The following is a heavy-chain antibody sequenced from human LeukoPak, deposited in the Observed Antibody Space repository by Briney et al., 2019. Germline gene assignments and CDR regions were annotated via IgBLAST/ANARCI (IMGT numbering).Heavy chain of an antibody. D-gene: IGHD1-26*01. V-gene: IGHV4-59*12. CDR3: ARSGQWELLLGYFDY. J-gene: IGHJ4*02. CDR2: IYYSGST. CDR1: GGSISSYY. Sequence: SETLSLTCTVSGGSISSYYWNWIRQPPGKGLEWIGYIYYSGSTNYNPSLKSRVTMSVDTSKNQFSLKLSSVTAADTAVYYCARSGQWELLLGYFDYWGQGTLVTVSS.